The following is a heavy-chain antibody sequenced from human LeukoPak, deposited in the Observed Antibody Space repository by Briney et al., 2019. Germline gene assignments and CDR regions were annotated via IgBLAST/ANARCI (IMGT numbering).Heavy chain of an antibody. J-gene: IGHJ6*03. CDR2: IYTSGST. Sequence: SETLSLTCTVSGGSISSYYWSWIRQPPGKGLEWIGYIYTSGSTNYNPSLKSRVTISVDTSKNQFSLKLSSVPAADTAVYYCARQAVVVPAAIRDYYYYYMDVWGKGTTVTVSS. D-gene: IGHD2-2*02. V-gene: IGHV4-4*09. CDR3: ARQAVVVPAAIRDYYYYYMDV. CDR1: GGSISSYY.